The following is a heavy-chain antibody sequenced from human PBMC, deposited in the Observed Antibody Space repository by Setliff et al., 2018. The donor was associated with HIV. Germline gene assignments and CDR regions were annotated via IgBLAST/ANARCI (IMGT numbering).Heavy chain of an antibody. CDR3: ARAPITIFGVIIIPVYFDY. D-gene: IGHD3-3*01. J-gene: IGHJ4*02. Sequence: PSETLSLTCAVSGYSISSDYYWGWIRQPPGKGLEWIGSLYHSGSTYYNPSLKSRVTISVDTSNHQVSLKLNSVTAADTAVYYCARAPITIFGVIIIPVYFDYWGQGTLVTVSS. V-gene: IGHV4-38-2*01. CDR1: GYSISSDYY. CDR2: LYHSGST.